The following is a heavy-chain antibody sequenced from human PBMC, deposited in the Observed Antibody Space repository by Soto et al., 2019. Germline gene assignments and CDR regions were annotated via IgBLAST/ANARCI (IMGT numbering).Heavy chain of an antibody. Sequence: GGSLRLSCAASGFTFSSYGMHWVRQAPGKGLEWVAVISYDGSNKYYADSVKGRFTISRDNSKNTLYLQMNSLRAEDTAVYYCAKAESYGSGSYYKAPSYGMDVWGQGTTVPVSS. V-gene: IGHV3-30*18. D-gene: IGHD3-10*01. CDR2: ISYDGSNK. CDR3: AKAESYGSGSYYKAPSYGMDV. CDR1: GFTFSSYG. J-gene: IGHJ6*02.